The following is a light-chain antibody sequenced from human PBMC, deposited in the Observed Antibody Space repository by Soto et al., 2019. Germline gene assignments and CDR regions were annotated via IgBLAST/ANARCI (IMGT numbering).Light chain of an antibody. Sequence: QSALTQPASVSGSPGQSITISCTGTISDVGGYDYVSWYQYHPGKAPKLMIYDVSNRPSGVSNRFSGSKSGNMASLTISGLQAEDEADYYCSSYTGSNTLGVFGGGTKLTVL. J-gene: IGLJ2*01. CDR3: SSYTGSNTLGV. CDR1: ISDVGGYDY. V-gene: IGLV2-14*03. CDR2: DVS.